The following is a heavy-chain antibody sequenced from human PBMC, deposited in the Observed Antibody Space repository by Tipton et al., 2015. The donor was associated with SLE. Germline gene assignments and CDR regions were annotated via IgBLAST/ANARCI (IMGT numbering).Heavy chain of an antibody. CDR1: GGSFSGYY. CDR2: IKHSGST. Sequence: TLSLTCAVYGGSFSGYYWSWIRQPPGKGLEWIGEIKHSGSTNYNPSLKSRVTISVDTSKNQFSLKLSSVTAADTAVYYCARAPGSSSIDYWGQGTLVTVSS. CDR3: ARAPGSSSIDY. J-gene: IGHJ4*02. V-gene: IGHV4-34*01. D-gene: IGHD6-13*01.